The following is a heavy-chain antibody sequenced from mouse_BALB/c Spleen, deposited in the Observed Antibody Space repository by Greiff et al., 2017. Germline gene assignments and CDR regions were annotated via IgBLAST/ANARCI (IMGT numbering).Heavy chain of an antibody. CDR3: ARVTTVVGYAMDY. CDR1: GYTFTSYV. J-gene: IGHJ4*01. CDR2: INPYNDGT. D-gene: IGHD1-1*01. V-gene: IGHV1-14*01. Sequence: VQLKQSGPELVKPGASVKMSCKASGYTFTSYVMHWVKQKPGQGLEWIGYINPYNDGTKYNEKFKGKATLTSDKSSSTAYMELSSLTSEDSAVYYCARVTTVVGYAMDYWGQGTSVTVSS.